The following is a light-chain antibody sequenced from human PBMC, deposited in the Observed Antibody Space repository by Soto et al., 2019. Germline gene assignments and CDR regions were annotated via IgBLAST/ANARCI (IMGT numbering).Light chain of an antibody. V-gene: IGKV3-15*01. CDR1: QRVGNN. CDR3: QQYYNRPPRT. CDR2: GAA. J-gene: IGKJ1*01. Sequence: EIVLTQSPATLSVSPGERATLSCRASQRVGNNLVGCQQKNRQAPSLLIFGAASRATSAPTRFSGSGSGREVTLTISSLQSEDVAVVFCQQYYNRPPRTFGQGTKVEIK.